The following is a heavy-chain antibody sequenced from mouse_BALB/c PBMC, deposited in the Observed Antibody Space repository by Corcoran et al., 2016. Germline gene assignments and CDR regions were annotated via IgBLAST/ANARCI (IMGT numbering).Heavy chain of an antibody. D-gene: IGHD2-10*01. CDR1: GYTFTSYY. CDR2: IYPRDGST. Sequence: QVQLQQSGPELVKPGASVKISCKASGYTFTSYYIHWVKQRPGQGLERIGYIYPRDGSTNYNEKFKGKATLTADTSSSTAYMQLSSLTSEDSAVYFCARTPYYHAMDYWGQGTSVTVSS. CDR3: ARTPYYHAMDY. V-gene: IGHV1S12*01. J-gene: IGHJ4*01.